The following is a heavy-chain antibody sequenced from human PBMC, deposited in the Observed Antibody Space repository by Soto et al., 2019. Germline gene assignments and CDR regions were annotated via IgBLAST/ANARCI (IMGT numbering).Heavy chain of an antibody. CDR1: GGSISSLNYY. V-gene: IGHV4-31*03. Sequence: QVQLEQSGPGLVKPSQTLSLTCKISGGSISSLNYYWSWIRQSPGEGLEWIGYNFDSGTAHYNPSLKGRVRRSRSTSHIQFSLTIQSVTVADTAVYYCAREVSWPGAIDYWGQGILVTVSS. CDR2: NFDSGTA. CDR3: AREVSWPGAIDY. D-gene: IGHD2-8*02. J-gene: IGHJ4*02.